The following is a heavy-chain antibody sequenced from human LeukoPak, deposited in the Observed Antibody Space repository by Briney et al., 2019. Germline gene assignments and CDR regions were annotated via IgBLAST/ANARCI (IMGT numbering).Heavy chain of an antibody. V-gene: IGHV4-59*01. Sequence: SETLSLTCTVSGGSITTYYWSWIRQPPGKGLEWIAFIYYGGSTNYKPSLKSRVTISVDTSKSQFSLRLTSVTPADTAVYYCARVGYSSDFDYWGQGTLVTVSS. CDR1: GGSITTYY. D-gene: IGHD5-18*01. CDR3: ARVGYSSDFDY. J-gene: IGHJ4*02. CDR2: IYYGGST.